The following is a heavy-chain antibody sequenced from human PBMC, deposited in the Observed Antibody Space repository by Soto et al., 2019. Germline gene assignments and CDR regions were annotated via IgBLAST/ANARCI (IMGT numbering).Heavy chain of an antibody. D-gene: IGHD6-19*01. J-gene: IGHJ4*02. V-gene: IGHV3-23*01. CDR1: GFTFSTYA. CDR3: ATQASGWYTPWDY. Sequence: EVQLLESGGGLVQPGGSLRLSCAASGFTFSTYAMTWVRQAPEKGLEWVSGISTGGETTYYADSVKGRFTISRDNSKKMLYLKMDSLRAEDTAIYHCATQASGWYTPWDYWGQGTLVIVSS. CDR2: ISTGGETT.